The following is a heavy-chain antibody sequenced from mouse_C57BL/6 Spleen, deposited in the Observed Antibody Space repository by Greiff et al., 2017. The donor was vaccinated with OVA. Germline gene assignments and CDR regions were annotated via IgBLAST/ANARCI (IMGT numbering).Heavy chain of an antibody. CDR3: ARGGGYGAMDY. D-gene: IGHD2-2*01. J-gene: IGHJ4*01. CDR2: IYPGGGYT. CDR1: GYTFTNYW. Sequence: VQLQQSGAELVRPGTSVKMSCKASGYTFTNYWIGWAKQRPGNGLEWIGDIYPGGGYTNYNGKFKGKATLTADKSSSTAYMQFSSLTSEDSAIYYCARGGGYGAMDYWGQGTSVTVSS. V-gene: IGHV1-63*01.